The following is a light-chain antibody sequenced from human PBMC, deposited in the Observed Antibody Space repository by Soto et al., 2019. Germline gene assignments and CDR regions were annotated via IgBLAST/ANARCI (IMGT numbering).Light chain of an antibody. CDR1: QSVSSTY. CDR3: QQYSSYSRT. Sequence: ILLTQSPCTLSLSPGERATLSCRASQSVSSTYLAWYQQKPGQAPRLLIYGASSRATGIPDRFSGSGSGTEFTLAISSLQPDDFATYYCQQYSSYSRTFGQGTKVDIK. V-gene: IGKV3-20*01. CDR2: GAS. J-gene: IGKJ1*01.